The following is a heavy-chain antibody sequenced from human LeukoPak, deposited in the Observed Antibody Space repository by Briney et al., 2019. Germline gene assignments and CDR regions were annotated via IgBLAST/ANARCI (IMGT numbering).Heavy chain of an antibody. V-gene: IGHV4-39*01. CDR2: IYYSGST. CDR1: GGSISSSSYY. Sequence: SETLSLTCTVSGGSISSSSYYWGWIRQPPGKGLEWIGSIYYSGSTYYNPSLKSRVTISVDTSKNQFSLKLSSVTAADTAVYYCGRHARPDRYHYDRVESDYWGQGTLVTVSS. CDR3: GRHARPDRYHYDRVESDY. D-gene: IGHD3-22*01. J-gene: IGHJ4*02.